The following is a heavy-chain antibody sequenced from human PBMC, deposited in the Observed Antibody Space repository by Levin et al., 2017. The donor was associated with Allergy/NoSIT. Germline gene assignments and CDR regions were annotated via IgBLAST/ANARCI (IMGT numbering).Heavy chain of an antibody. CDR2: ISGSGGST. V-gene: IGHV3-23*01. J-gene: IGHJ4*02. Sequence: GESLKISCAASGFTFSSYAMSWVRQAPGKGLEWVSAISGSGGSTYYADSVKGRFTISRDNSKNTLYLQMNSLRAEDTAVYYCAKHLTVTITTLHGWGQGTLVTVSS. CDR1: GFTFSSYA. CDR3: AKHLTVTITTLHG. D-gene: IGHD4-17*01.